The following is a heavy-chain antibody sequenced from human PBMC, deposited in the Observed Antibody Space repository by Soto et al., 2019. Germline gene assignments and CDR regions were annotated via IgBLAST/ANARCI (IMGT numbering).Heavy chain of an antibody. CDR3: ARAGGSGSYLGYYYYYMDV. D-gene: IGHD3-10*01. V-gene: IGHV4-31*11. Sequence: SETLSLTCAVSGVSFSGYYWSWIRQPPGQGLEWIGYIYYSGSTYYNPSLKSRVTISVDTSKNQFSLKLSSVTAAATAVYYCARAGGSGSYLGYYYYYMDVWGKGTTVTVSS. CDR2: IYYSGST. J-gene: IGHJ6*03. CDR1: GVSFSGYY.